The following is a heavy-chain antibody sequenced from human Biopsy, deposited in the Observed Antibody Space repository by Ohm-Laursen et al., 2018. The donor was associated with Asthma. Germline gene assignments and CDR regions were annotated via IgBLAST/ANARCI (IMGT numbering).Heavy chain of an antibody. CDR1: GFAVSRDH. J-gene: IGHJ4*02. CDR2: IWFDGSNK. Sequence: SLRLSCAASGFAVSRDHMFWVRQAPGKGLEWAADIWFDGSNKHYADSVKGRFTISRDNSKNTLYLQMNSLRAEDTALYYCGRERSYMVDYWGQGTLVIVSS. V-gene: IGHV3-33*07. D-gene: IGHD3-10*01. CDR3: GRERSYMVDY.